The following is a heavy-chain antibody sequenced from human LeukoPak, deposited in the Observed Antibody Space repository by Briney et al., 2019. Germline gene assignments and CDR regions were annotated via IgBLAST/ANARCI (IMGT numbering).Heavy chain of an antibody. J-gene: IGHJ4*02. Sequence: GESLKISCKGSGYSFTSYWIGWVRQMPGKGLEWMGIIYPGDSDTRYSPSFQGQVTISADKSISTAYLQWSSLKASDTAMYYCARRLSSDYYGSGSYDYWGQGTLVTVSS. V-gene: IGHV5-51*01. CDR2: IYPGDSDT. D-gene: IGHD3-10*01. CDR1: GYSFTSYW. CDR3: ARRLSSDYYGSGSYDY.